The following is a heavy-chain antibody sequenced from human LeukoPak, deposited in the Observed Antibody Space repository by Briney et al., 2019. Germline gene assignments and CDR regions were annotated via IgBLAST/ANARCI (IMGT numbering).Heavy chain of an antibody. CDR3: ASSSGWPYFDY. CDR2: INQDGSEK. Sequence: GGSLRLSCAASGFTFSAYWMSWVRQAPGKGLEWVANINQDGSEKYFVDSVKGRFTISRDNAKNSLFLQMNSLRDEDTAVYYCASSSGWPYFDYWGQGTLVSVSS. CDR1: GFTFSAYW. V-gene: IGHV3-7*02. J-gene: IGHJ4*02. D-gene: IGHD6-19*01.